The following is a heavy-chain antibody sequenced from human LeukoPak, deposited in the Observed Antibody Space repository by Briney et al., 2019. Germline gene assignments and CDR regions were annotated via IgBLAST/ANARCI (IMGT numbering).Heavy chain of an antibody. V-gene: IGHV4-59*01. CDR2: IYYSGST. CDR1: GGSINSYY. CDR3: ARVGGTNYYYYGMDV. D-gene: IGHD1-1*01. J-gene: IGHJ6*02. Sequence: SETLSFTCTVSGGSINSYYWSWIRQPPGKGLEWIGYIYYSGSTNYNPSLKSRVTISVDTSKNQFSLKLSSVTAADTAVYYCARVGGTNYYYYGMDVWGQGTTVTVSS.